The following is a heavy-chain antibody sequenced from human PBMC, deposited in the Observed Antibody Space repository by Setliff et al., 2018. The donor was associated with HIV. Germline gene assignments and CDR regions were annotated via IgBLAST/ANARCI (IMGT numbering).Heavy chain of an antibody. D-gene: IGHD5-18*01. CDR1: GGSISGFY. J-gene: IGHJ1*01. V-gene: IGHV4-4*07. CDR2: IHTSGDS. CDR3: ARGGYSYGFGRHRAYFQY. Sequence: SETLSLTCTVSGGSISGFYWSWIRQSAGKGLEWIGRIHTSGDSDFNPSLKSRVTMSVDTSKNQFYLQLTSVTAADTAVFYCARGGYSYGFGRHRAYFQYWGQGTQVTISS.